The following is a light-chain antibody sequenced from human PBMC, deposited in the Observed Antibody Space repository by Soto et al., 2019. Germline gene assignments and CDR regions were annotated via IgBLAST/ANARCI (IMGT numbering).Light chain of an antibody. J-gene: IGKJ4*01. CDR3: QQYGSSPLT. V-gene: IGKV3-20*01. CDR2: GAS. Sequence: EIVLTQSPGTLSLSPGERATLSCRASQSVSSSYLAWSQQKPGQAPRLLIYGASSRATGIPDRFSGSWSGTDFTLTISRLEPEDFAVYYCQQYGSSPLTFGGGTKVEIK. CDR1: QSVSSSY.